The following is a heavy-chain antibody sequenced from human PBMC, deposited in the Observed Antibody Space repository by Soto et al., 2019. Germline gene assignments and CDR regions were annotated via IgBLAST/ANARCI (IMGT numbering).Heavy chain of an antibody. V-gene: IGHV4-30-4*01. Sequence: QVQLQESGPGLVEPSQTLSLTCTASVGSISRGDYYWSWIRQPPGKGLAWNGYSYESGSTYCNSSLKIRAKNTLATSKNQFSLKLTSVTAAATAVYYCTRDNGAGTWGQGNLVNVSS. CDR1: VGSISRGDYY. CDR2: SYESGST. J-gene: IGHJ5*02. CDR3: TRDNGAGT. D-gene: IGHD4-17*01.